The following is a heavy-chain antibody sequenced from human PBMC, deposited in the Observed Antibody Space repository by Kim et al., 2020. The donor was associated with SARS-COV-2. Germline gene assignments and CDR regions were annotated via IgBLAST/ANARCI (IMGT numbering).Heavy chain of an antibody. Sequence: GGSLRLSCAASGFTFSSYGMHWVRQAPGKGLEWVAVISYDGSNKYYADSVKGRFTISRDNSKNTLYLQMNSLRAEDTAVYYCAKPRAYSSGPAGAFDIWGQGTMVTVSS. CDR2: ISYDGSNK. CDR1: GFTFSSYG. V-gene: IGHV3-30*18. D-gene: IGHD6-19*01. J-gene: IGHJ3*02. CDR3: AKPRAYSSGPAGAFDI.